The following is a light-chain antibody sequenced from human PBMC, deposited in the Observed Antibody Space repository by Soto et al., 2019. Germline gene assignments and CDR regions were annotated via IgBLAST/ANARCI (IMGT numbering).Light chain of an antibody. Sequence: EIVLTQSPATLSLSPGERATLSCRASQTFSSHLAWYQQKPGQAPRLLIYDASKRATGIPARFSGRGSGTDFTLTSSSLEPEDFAVYYCQQRSNWTPVITFGQGTRLEIK. CDR2: DAS. CDR1: QTFSSH. CDR3: QQRSNWTPVIT. V-gene: IGKV3-11*01. J-gene: IGKJ5*01.